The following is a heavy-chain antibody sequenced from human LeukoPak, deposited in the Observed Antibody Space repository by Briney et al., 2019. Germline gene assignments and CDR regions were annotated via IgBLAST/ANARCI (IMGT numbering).Heavy chain of an antibody. CDR3: ARDSGRAAVAGLPHFDY. D-gene: IGHD6-19*01. Sequence: ASVKVSCKASGYTFTSYYMHWVRQAPGQGLEWMGIINPSGGSTSYAQKFQGRVTMTRDTSTSTVYMELSSLRSEDTAVYYCARDSGRAAVAGLPHFDYWGQGTLVTVSS. CDR1: GYTFTSYY. CDR2: INPSGGST. J-gene: IGHJ4*02. V-gene: IGHV1-46*01.